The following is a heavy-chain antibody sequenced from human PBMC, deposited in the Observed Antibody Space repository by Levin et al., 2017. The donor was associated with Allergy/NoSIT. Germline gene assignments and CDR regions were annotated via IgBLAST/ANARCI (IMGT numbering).Heavy chain of an antibody. CDR1: GFSFSTYA. J-gene: IGHJ4*02. V-gene: IGHV3-23*01. D-gene: IGHD1-1*01. Sequence: GESLKISCAASGFSFSTYAMSWVRQAPGKGLEWVSAISGSGDRTYYADFVKGRFTISRDNFKNTVSLQMNGLRAEDTAVFYCAKEVPGGTPHIDYWGQGTLVTVSS. CDR3: AKEVPGGTPHIDY. CDR2: ISGSGDRT.